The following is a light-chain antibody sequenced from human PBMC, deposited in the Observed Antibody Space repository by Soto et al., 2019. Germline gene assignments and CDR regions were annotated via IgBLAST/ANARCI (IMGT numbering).Light chain of an antibody. V-gene: IGLV1-44*01. Sequence: SVLTQPPSASGTPGQRVAISCSGSNSNIGRNPVNWYQQLPGTAPKLLIYSENQRPSGVPDRFSGSKSGTSASLAISGLQSEDEADYYCAAWDDRLNGYVFGTGTKVTVL. CDR2: SEN. CDR3: AAWDDRLNGYV. J-gene: IGLJ1*01. CDR1: NSNIGRNP.